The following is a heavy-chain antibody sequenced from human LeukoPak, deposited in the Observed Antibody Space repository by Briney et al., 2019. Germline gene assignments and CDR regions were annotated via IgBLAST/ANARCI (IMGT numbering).Heavy chain of an antibody. CDR2: IYSGGST. V-gene: IGHV3-53*01. D-gene: IGHD1-1*01. CDR1: GFTVSSNY. J-gene: IGHJ4*02. CDR3: AREELEIDY. Sequence: GGSLRLSCVASGFTVSSNYMSWVRQAPGKGLEWVSVIYSGGSTYYADSVKGRFTISRVNSKNTLYLQMNSLRAEDTAVYYCAREELEIDYWGQGTLVTVSS.